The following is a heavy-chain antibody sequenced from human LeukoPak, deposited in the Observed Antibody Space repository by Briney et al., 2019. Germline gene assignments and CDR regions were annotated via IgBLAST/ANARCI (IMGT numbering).Heavy chain of an antibody. CDR3: ARVASIVVPAALARFDP. D-gene: IGHD2-2*01. Sequence: ASVKVSCKASGYTFTGYYMHWVRQAPGQGLEWMGWINPNSGGTNYAQKFQGRVTKTRDTSISTAYMELSRLRSDDTAVYYCARVASIVVPAALARFDPWGQGTLVTVSS. V-gene: IGHV1-2*02. CDR1: GYTFTGYY. CDR2: INPNSGGT. J-gene: IGHJ5*02.